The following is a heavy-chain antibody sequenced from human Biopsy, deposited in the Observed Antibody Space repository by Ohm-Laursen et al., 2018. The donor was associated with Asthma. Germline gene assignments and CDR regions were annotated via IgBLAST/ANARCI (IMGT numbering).Heavy chain of an antibody. J-gene: IGHJ5*02. CDR3: ARAAITGIRGWFDP. Sequence: TLSLTCTVYGGYLTGHYWNWIRQPPGKGLEWIGEIDQSGYTNYNPSLKSRVTISADTSKNQFHLNLSSVTAADTAVYFCARAAITGIRGWFDPWGLGTLVTVSS. CDR1: GGYLTGHY. D-gene: IGHD1-20*01. CDR2: IDQSGYT. V-gene: IGHV4-34*01.